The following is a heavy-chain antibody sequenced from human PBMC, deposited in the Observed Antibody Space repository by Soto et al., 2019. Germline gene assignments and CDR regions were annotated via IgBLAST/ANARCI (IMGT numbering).Heavy chain of an antibody. CDR2: ISAYNSNT. CDR3: ARATLRFLEWSLLSGMDV. D-gene: IGHD3-3*01. Sequence: AASVKVSCKASGYTFTSYGISWVRQAPGQGLEWMGWISAYNSNTNYAQKLQGRVTMTTDTSTSTAYMELRSLRSDDTAVYYCARATLRFLEWSLLSGMDVWGQGTTVTVSS. J-gene: IGHJ6*02. V-gene: IGHV1-18*04. CDR1: GYTFTSYG.